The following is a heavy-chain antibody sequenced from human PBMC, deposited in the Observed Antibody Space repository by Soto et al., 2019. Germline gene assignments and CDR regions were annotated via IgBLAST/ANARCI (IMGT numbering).Heavy chain of an antibody. J-gene: IGHJ3*01. Sequence: QVQLVQSGAELKKPGASVNISCTASGFTFSDNLINWVRQVPGQGLEWMGWLNPGTGNTRYSETFQGRVTISTHPSASIAFLELSGLENEDTALYFCARDIQSVGPRANDAFDVWGQGTMITVSS. CDR2: LNPGTGNT. D-gene: IGHD5-18*01. CDR1: GFTFSDNL. V-gene: IGHV1-3*01. CDR3: ARDIQSVGPRANDAFDV.